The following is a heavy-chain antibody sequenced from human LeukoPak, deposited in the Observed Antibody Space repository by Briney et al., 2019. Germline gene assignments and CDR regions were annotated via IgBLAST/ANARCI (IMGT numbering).Heavy chain of an antibody. Sequence: ASVKVSCKASGYTFIGYYIHWVRQAPGLGFEWMGFINPNSGATKSAQKFQGRVTMTRDTFISTAYLDLSRLTSDDTALYYCARSHCTTTNCYSHFDYWGQGTLLTVSS. CDR3: ARSHCTTTNCYSHFDY. J-gene: IGHJ4*02. V-gene: IGHV1-2*02. CDR2: INPNSGAT. D-gene: IGHD2-2*01. CDR1: GYTFIGYY.